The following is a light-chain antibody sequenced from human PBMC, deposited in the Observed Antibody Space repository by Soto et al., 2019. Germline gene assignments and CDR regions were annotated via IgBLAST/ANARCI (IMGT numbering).Light chain of an antibody. J-gene: IGKJ1*01. CDR2: GAS. Sequence: EIVLTQSPATLSVSPGERATLSCRASQSVSSNLAWYQQKPGQAPRLLIYGASTRATGIPDRFSGTGSATDFTLTISRLEPEDFAVYYCHQYYRTPRTFGQGTKVDIK. CDR1: QSVSSN. CDR3: HQYYRTPRT. V-gene: IGKV3-20*01.